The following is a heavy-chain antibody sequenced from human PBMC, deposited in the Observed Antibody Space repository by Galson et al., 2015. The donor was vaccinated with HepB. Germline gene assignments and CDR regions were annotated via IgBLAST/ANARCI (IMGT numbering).Heavy chain of an antibody. CDR3: ASSHKHWERDTAMDPNPSYYMDV. CDR2: ISAYNGNT. V-gene: IGHV1-18*04. CDR1: GYTFTSYG. D-gene: IGHD5-18*01. J-gene: IGHJ6*03. Sequence: SVKVSCKASGYTFTSYGISWVRQAPGQGLEWMGWISAYNGNTNYAQKLQGRVTMTTDTSTSTAYMELRSLRSDDTAVYYCASSHKHWERDTAMDPNPSYYMDVWGKGTTVTVSS.